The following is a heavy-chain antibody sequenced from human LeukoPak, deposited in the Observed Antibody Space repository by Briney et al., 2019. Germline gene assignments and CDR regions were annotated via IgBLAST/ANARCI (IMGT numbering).Heavy chain of an antibody. J-gene: IGHJ6*03. CDR3: AKGLDSYYYYYMDV. V-gene: IGHV3-33*06. CDR1: GFTFSSYG. Sequence: HPGRSLRLSCAASGFTFSSYGMPWVRQAPGKGLEWVAVIWYDESNKYYADSVKGRFTISRDNSKNTLYLQMNSLRAEDTAVYYCAKGLDSYYYYYMDVWGKGTTVTVSS. D-gene: IGHD3-22*01. CDR2: IWYDESNK.